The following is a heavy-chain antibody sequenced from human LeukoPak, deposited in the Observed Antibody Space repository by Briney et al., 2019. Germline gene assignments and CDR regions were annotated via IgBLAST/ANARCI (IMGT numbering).Heavy chain of an antibody. CDR1: GFTFDGYA. J-gene: IGHJ6*04. Sequence: GGSLRLSCAASGFTFDGYAMHWVRQAPGKGLEWVSLISWDGGSTYYADSVKGRFTISRDNSKNSLYLQMNSLRAEDTALYYCARAAAGPYYYYYYGMDVWGKGTTVTVSS. D-gene: IGHD6-13*01. CDR3: ARAAAGPYYYYYYGMDV. CDR2: ISWDGGST. V-gene: IGHV3-43D*04.